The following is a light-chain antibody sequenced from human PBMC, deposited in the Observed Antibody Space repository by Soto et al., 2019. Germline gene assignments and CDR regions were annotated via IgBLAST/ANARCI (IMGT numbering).Light chain of an antibody. V-gene: IGKV2-28*01. CDR1: QSLLHSNGYNY. Sequence: IVVTQSPLFLPVTPGEPASISCRSSQSLLHSNGYNYLDWYLQKPGQSPQLLIYLGFNRASGVHDRFSGSVSGTDFTLKISRVEAEDAGVYYCMQALETWTFGQGTKVQIK. CDR2: LGF. J-gene: IGKJ1*01. CDR3: MQALETWT.